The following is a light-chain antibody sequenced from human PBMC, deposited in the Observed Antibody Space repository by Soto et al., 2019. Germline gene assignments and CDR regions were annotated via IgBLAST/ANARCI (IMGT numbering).Light chain of an antibody. CDR3: SSYTSSSTGV. Sequence: QSALTQPASVSRSTGQAITISCTGTSGEVSGYNYVSWYQQHPGKAPKLMIYEVSNRPSGVSNRFSGSKSGNTPSLTISGLQAEDEADYYCSSYTSSSTGVFGTGTNLTVL. CDR2: EVS. V-gene: IGLV2-14*01. CDR1: SGEVSGYNY. J-gene: IGLJ1*01.